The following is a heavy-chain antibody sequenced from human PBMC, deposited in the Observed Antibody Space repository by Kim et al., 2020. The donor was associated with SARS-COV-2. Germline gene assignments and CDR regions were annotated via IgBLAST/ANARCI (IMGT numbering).Heavy chain of an antibody. CDR3: ARDQFAGDYYYGMDV. CDR1: GFTFSSYA. D-gene: IGHD4-17*01. J-gene: IGHJ6*02. V-gene: IGHV3-64*01. Sequence: GGSLRLSCAASGFTFSSYAMHWVRQAPGKGLEYVSAISSNGGSTYYANSVKGRFTISRDNSKNTLYLQMGSLRAEDMAVYYCARDQFAGDYYYGMDVWGQGTTVTVSS. CDR2: ISSNGGST.